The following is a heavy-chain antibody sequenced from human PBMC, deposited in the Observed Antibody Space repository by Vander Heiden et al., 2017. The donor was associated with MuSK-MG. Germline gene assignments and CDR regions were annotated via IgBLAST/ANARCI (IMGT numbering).Heavy chain of an antibody. CDR3: ARVKKRICGVVRDAFDI. J-gene: IGHJ3*02. Sequence: QVQLQESGPGLVKPSQTLSLTCTVSGGSISSAGYYWSWIRQHPGKGLEWIGYIYYSGSTYYNPSLKSRVTISVDTSKNQFSLKLSSVTAADTAVYYCARVKKRICGVVRDAFDIWGQGTMVTVSS. D-gene: IGHD3-3*01. CDR1: GGSISSAGYY. CDR2: IYYSGST. V-gene: IGHV4-31*03.